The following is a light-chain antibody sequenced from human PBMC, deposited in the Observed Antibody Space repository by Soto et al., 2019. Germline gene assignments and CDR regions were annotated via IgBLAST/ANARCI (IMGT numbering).Light chain of an antibody. V-gene: IGKV1-5*03. CDR3: QQYNSYRWT. Sequence: DFLMTQSPSTLSASVGDRVTITCRASQSISDRLAWYQQKPGNAPKLQIYKASSLQSGVPSRFSGSGSGTEFTLTIISLQPDDFAMYYCQQYNSYRWTFGQGTKVEIK. J-gene: IGKJ1*01. CDR1: QSISDR. CDR2: KAS.